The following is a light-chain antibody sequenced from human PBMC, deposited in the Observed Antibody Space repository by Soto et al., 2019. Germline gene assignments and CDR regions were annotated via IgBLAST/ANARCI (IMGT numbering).Light chain of an antibody. CDR1: SGDIGGYNY. J-gene: IGLJ1*01. CDR2: EVT. CDR3: CSYTRTSNHYF. V-gene: IGLV2-14*01. Sequence: QSVLTQPASVSGSPGQSIAISCTGTSGDIGGYNYVSWYQQYSGKAPKLIIFEVTNRPSGVSNRFSGSKSGNTASLTISGLQAEDEADYYCCSYTRTSNHYFFGSGTKLTVL.